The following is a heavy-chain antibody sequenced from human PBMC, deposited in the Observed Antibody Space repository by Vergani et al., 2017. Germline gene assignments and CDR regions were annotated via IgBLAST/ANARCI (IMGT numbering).Heavy chain of an antibody. CDR3: ARWGNEKRLDS. CDR1: GFTFSSHG. J-gene: IGHJ5*01. V-gene: IGHV3-33*01. CDR2: IWYDGSNK. D-gene: IGHD1-1*01. Sequence: QVQLVESEGGVVQPGRSLTLSCVASGFTFSSHGMHWVRQAPGKGLEWVAVIWYDGSNKYYGDSVKGRFTISRENSKNTLYLQMNSLRVEDTAVYYCARWGNEKRLDSGGQGTLGTVSS.